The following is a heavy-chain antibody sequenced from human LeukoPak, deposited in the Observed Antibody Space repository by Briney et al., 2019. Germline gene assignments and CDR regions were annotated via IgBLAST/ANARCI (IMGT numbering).Heavy chain of an antibody. CDR3: ARRYGSGSSLDY. V-gene: IGHV4-30-4*01. CDR1: GGSISSGDYY. CDR2: IYYSGST. D-gene: IGHD3-10*01. J-gene: IGHJ4*02. Sequence: SETLSLTCTVSGGSISSGDYYWSWIRQPPGKGLEWIGYIYYSGSTYYNPSLKSRVTISVDTSKNQFSLKLSSVTAADTAAYYCARRYGSGSSLDYWGQGTLVTVSS.